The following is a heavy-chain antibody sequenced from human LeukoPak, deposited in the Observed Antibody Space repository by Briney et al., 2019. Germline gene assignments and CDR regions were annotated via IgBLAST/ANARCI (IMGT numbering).Heavy chain of an antibody. D-gene: IGHD5-12*01. J-gene: IGHJ5*02. Sequence: GGSLRLSCAASAFTFDDYAMHWVRQAPGKGLEWVSGISWNSGSIGYADSVKGRFTISRDNAKNSLYLQMNSLRAEDTALYYCAKDRVRLFRNWFDPWGQGTLVTVSS. CDR3: AKDRVRLFRNWFDP. CDR1: AFTFDDYA. V-gene: IGHV3-9*01. CDR2: ISWNSGSI.